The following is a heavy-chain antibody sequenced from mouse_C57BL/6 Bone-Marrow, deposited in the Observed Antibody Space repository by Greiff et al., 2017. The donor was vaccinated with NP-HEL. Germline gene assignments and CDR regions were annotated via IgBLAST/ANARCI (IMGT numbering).Heavy chain of an antibody. CDR2: IWSGGST. CDR3: ARKGLLMRNWYFDV. Sequence: QVQLKQSGPGLVQPSQSLSITCTVSGFSLTSYGVHWVRQSPGKGPEWLGVIWSGGSTDYNAAFISRLSISKDNSKSQVFFKMNSLQADDTAIYYCARKGLLMRNWYFDVWGTGTTVTVSS. V-gene: IGHV2-2*01. J-gene: IGHJ1*03. CDR1: GFSLTSYG. D-gene: IGHD2-10*01.